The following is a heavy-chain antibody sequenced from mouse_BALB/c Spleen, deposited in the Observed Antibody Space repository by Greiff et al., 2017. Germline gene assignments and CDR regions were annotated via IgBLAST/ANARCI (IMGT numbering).Heavy chain of an antibody. V-gene: IGHV1-77*01. CDR1: GYTFTDYY. CDR2: IYPGSGNT. J-gene: IGHJ3*01. CDR3: ARSRYYGSRGFAY. D-gene: IGHD1-1*01. Sequence: QVQLQQSGAELARPGASVKLSCKASGYTFTDYYINWVKQRTGQGLEWIGEIYPGSGNTYYNEKFKGKATLTADKSSSTAYMQLSSLTSEDSAVYFCARSRYYGSRGFAYWGQGTLVTVSA.